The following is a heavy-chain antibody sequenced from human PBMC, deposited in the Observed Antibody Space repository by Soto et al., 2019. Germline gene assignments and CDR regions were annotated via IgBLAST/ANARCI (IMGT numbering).Heavy chain of an antibody. CDR1: GYTLTELS. Sequence: GASVKVSCKVSGYTLTELSMHWVRQAPGKGLEWMGGFDPEDGETIYAQKFQGRVTMTEDTSTDTAYMELSSLRSEDTAVYYCATRGIAAAGYSPNYYYYGMDVWGQGTTVTVSS. CDR3: ATRGIAAAGYSPNYYYYGMDV. J-gene: IGHJ6*02. CDR2: FDPEDGET. V-gene: IGHV1-24*01. D-gene: IGHD6-13*01.